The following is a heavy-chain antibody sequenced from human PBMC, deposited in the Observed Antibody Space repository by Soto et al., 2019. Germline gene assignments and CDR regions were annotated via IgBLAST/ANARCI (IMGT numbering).Heavy chain of an antibody. J-gene: IGHJ4*02. CDR3: AKAFGDWYPFEK. CDR2: INDNGNLR. Sequence: PGGSLRLSCVASGFTFGSYAMTWVRRAPGKGLEWVSTINDNGNLRYYAESVRGRFTIPRDNSKNTLYLQLNNLRAEDSARYYCAKAFGDWYPFEKWGLGALVTVSS. D-gene: IGHD2-21*02. V-gene: IGHV3-23*01. CDR1: GFTFGSYA.